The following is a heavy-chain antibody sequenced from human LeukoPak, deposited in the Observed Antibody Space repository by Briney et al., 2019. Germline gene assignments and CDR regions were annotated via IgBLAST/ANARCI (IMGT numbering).Heavy chain of an antibody. CDR1: GFTFSSYA. J-gene: IGHJ3*01. CDR3: TKDPNGDYVGAFDF. Sequence: GGSLRLSCAASGFTFSSYAMSWVRQAPGKGLEWVSSIRGSGSGTDYADSVEGRFTISRDNSKNTLYLQMNRLRAEDTAVYYCTKDPNGDYVGAFDFWGQGTLVTVSS. D-gene: IGHD4-17*01. CDR2: IRGSGSGT. V-gene: IGHV3-23*01.